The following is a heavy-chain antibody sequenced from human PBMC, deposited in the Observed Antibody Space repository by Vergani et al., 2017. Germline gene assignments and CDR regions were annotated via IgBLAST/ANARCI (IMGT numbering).Heavy chain of an antibody. CDR2: IDSGGST. D-gene: IGHD3-16*01. Sequence: EVQLVETGGGLIQPGGSLRLSCAASGFTVSSNYMSWVRQAPGKGLEWVSVIDSGGSTYYADSVKGRFTISRDNSKNTLYLQRNSLGAEDTPVYYCARTVGGVFDYWGQGTLVTVSS. J-gene: IGHJ4*02. V-gene: IGHV3-53*02. CDR1: GFTVSSNY. CDR3: ARTVGGVFDY.